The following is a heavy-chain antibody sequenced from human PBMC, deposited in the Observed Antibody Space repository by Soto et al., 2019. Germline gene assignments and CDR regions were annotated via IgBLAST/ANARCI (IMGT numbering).Heavy chain of an antibody. V-gene: IGHV1-2*02. CDR2: INPNSGGT. J-gene: IGHJ3*02. CDR1: GYTFTGYY. Sequence: ASVKVSCKASGYTFTGYYMHWVRQAPGQGLEWMGWINPNSGGTNYAQKFQGRVTMTRDTSISTAYMELSRLRSDDTAVYYCATAPGPTDAFDIWGQGTMVTVSS. CDR3: ATAPGPTDAFDI.